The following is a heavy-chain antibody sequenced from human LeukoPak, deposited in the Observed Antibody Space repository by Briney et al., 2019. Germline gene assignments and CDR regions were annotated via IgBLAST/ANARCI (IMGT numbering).Heavy chain of an antibody. J-gene: IGHJ6*02. V-gene: IGHV3-23*01. CDR2: ISGSGGST. CDR1: EINFSEYW. D-gene: IGHD6-13*01. CDR3: AKALADYYYYYGMDV. Sequence: GGSLRLSCVASEINFSEYWMSWVRQAPGKGLEWVSAISGSGGSTYYADSVKGRFTISRDNSKNTLYLQMNSLRAEDTAVYYCAKALADYYYYYGMDVWGQGTTVTVSS.